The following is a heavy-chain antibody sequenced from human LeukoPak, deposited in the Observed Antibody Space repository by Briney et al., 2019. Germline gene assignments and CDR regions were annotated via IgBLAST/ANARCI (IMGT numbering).Heavy chain of an antibody. J-gene: IGHJ3*02. CDR1: GGSISSYY. D-gene: IGHD6-19*01. CDR2: IYYSGST. V-gene: IGHV4-59*01. CDR3: ARAKCLVPGAFNI. Sequence: PSETLSLTCTVSGGSISSYYWSWIRQPPGKGLEWIGYIYYSGSTNYNPSLKSRVTISVDTSKNQFSLKLSSVTAADTAVYYCARAKCLVPGAFNIWAQGTMATV.